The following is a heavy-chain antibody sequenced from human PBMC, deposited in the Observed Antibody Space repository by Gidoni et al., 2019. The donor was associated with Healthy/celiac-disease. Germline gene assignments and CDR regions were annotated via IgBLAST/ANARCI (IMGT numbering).Heavy chain of an antibody. V-gene: IGHV3-49*03. Sequence: EVELVESGGALVQPGRSLRLSCTASGFTVGDYSMSWFRQAPGKGLEWVGFIRSKAYGGTTEYAASVKGRFTISRDDSKSIAYLQMNSLKTEDTAVYYCTRAGGRWLQFYAFDIWGQGTMVTVSS. CDR2: IRSKAYGGTT. J-gene: IGHJ3*02. D-gene: IGHD5-12*01. CDR1: GFTVGDYS. CDR3: TRAGGRWLQFYAFDI.